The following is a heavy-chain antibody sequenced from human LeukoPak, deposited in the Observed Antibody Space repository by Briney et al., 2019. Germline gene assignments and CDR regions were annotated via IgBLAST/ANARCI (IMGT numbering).Heavy chain of an antibody. J-gene: IGHJ6*02. D-gene: IGHD3-3*01. Sequence: GGSLRLSCAASGFTFSSYGMHWVRQAPGKGLEWVAVISYDGSNKYYADSVKGRFTISRDNSKNTLYLQMNSLRAEDTAVYYCAKETDYDFWGQGYGMDVWGQGTTVTVSS. V-gene: IGHV3-30*18. CDR1: GFTFSSYG. CDR2: ISYDGSNK. CDR3: AKETDYDFWGQGYGMDV.